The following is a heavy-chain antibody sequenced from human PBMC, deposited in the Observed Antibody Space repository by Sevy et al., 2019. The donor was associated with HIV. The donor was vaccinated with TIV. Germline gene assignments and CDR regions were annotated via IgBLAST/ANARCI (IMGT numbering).Heavy chain of an antibody. CDR2: ISYDGSNK. CDR3: ARGGDYYGSGSNDY. D-gene: IGHD3-10*01. Sequence: GGSLRLSCAASGFTFSSYAMHWVRQAPGKGLEWVAVISYDGSNKYYADSVKGRFTISRDNSKNTLYLQMNSLRAEDTAVYYCARGGDYYGSGSNDYWGQGTLVIVSS. V-gene: IGHV3-30-3*01. J-gene: IGHJ4*02. CDR1: GFTFSSYA.